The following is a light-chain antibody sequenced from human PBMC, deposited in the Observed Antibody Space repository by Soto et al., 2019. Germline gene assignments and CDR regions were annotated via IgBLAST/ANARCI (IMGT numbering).Light chain of an antibody. V-gene: IGKV1-39*01. CDR3: HQTFSSPRT. CDR2: VAS. J-gene: IGKJ1*01. Sequence: DVQMTQSPSSLSAFVGDRVTITCRASQRIGNYLHWYQQHPGKAPKLLIYVASSLQSGVPSRFSGSGSGTDFTLTISSLQPEDFATYYCHQTFSSPRTFGQGTKEELK. CDR1: QRIGNY.